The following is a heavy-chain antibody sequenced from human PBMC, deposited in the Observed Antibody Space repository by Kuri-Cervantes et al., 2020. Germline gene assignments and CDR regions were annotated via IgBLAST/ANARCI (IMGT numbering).Heavy chain of an antibody. J-gene: IGHJ4*02. D-gene: IGHD5-18*01. CDR3: ARVGGGYSYGPLDS. Sequence: SETLSLTCTVSGGSINTCYWSWIRQPPGKGLEWIGYISYTGSTNYNPSLRSRVTISVDTSKNQFSLNLNSVTAADTAVYYCARVGGGYSYGPLDSWGQGTPVTVSS. V-gene: IGHV4-59*01. CDR2: ISYTGST. CDR1: GGSINTCY.